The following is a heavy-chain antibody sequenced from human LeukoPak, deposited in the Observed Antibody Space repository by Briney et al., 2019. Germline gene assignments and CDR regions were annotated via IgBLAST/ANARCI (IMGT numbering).Heavy chain of an antibody. Sequence: ASVKVSCKASGGTFNSYAISWVRQAPGQGLEWMGGIIPIFGTTNYARKFRGRVTLTADKSTRTAYMELSSLRSEDTAVYYCARDIRGVIAYWGQGTLVTVSS. CDR3: ARDIRGVIAY. J-gene: IGHJ4*02. V-gene: IGHV1-69*06. CDR1: GGTFNSYA. D-gene: IGHD3-10*01. CDR2: IIPIFGTT.